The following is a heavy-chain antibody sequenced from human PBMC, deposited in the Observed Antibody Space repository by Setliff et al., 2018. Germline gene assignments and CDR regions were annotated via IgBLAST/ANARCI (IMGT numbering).Heavy chain of an antibody. V-gene: IGHV4-39*02. J-gene: IGHJ5*02. D-gene: IGHD3-22*01. CDR3: ARAHTWSLPNDNSGYPGWFDP. Sequence: SETLSLTCTVSGASINSGTYYWAWIRQPPGKGLEWIGRIHYSGTTYYNASLKSRVTMSVDTSKNHVSLKLSSVTAADTAVYYCARAHTWSLPNDNSGYPGWFDPWGQGTLVTVSS. CDR2: IHYSGTT. CDR1: GASINSGTYY.